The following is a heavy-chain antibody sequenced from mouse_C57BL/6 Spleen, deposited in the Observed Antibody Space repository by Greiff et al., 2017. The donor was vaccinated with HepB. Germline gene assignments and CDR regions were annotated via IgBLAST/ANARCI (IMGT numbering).Heavy chain of an antibody. D-gene: IGHD1-1*01. Sequence: EVQLQQSGPELVKPGDSVKISCKASGYPFTGYFMNWVMQSHGKSLEWIGRINPYNGDTFYNQKFKGKATLTVDKSSSTAHMELRSLTSEDSAVYYCARGEDYGRSFFDYWGQGTTLTVSS. CDR3: ARGEDYGRSFFDY. J-gene: IGHJ2*01. CDR2: INPYNGDT. V-gene: IGHV1-20*01. CDR1: GYPFTGYF.